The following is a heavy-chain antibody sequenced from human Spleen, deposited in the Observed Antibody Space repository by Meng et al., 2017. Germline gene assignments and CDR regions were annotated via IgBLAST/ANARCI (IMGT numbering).Heavy chain of an antibody. CDR3: ARTRRRSYYDSSGYVEY. CDR1: GYSISDYF. CDR2: TCSTGTN. D-gene: IGHD3-22*01. Sequence: SETLSPTCTVSGYSISDYFWSWIRQPPAKGLEWMGYTCSTGTNNYSPSLKSRVTISVDTYKNQFSLKMNPVTAADTAVYYCARTRRRSYYDSSGYVEYWGQGTLVTVSS. V-gene: IGHV4-59*01. J-gene: IGHJ4*02.